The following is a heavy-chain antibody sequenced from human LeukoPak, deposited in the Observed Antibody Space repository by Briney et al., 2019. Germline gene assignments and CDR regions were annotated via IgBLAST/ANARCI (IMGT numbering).Heavy chain of an antibody. CDR1: GYTFTSYG. CDR3: ANTIVGAFDI. CDR2: IIPILGIA. J-gene: IGHJ3*02. Sequence: ASVKVSCKASGYTFTSYGISWVRQAPGQGLEWMGRIIPILGIANYAQKFQGRVTITADKSTSTAYMELSSLRSEDTAVYYCANTIVGAFDIWGQGTMVTVSS. D-gene: IGHD3-10*02. V-gene: IGHV1-69*04.